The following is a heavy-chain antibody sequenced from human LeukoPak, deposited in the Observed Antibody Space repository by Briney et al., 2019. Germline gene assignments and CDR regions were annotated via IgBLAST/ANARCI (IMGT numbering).Heavy chain of an antibody. D-gene: IGHD3-3*01. CDR2: ISGSGGST. V-gene: IGHV3-23*01. CDR3: AKWREDGITIFGVVTDDY. CDR1: GFTFSSYA. Sequence: PGGSLRLSCAASGFTFSSYAMSWVRQAPGKGLEWVSAISGSGGSTYYADSVKGRFTISRDNSKNTLYLQMNSLRAEDTAVYYCAKWREDGITIFGVVTDDYWGQGTLVTVSS. J-gene: IGHJ4*02.